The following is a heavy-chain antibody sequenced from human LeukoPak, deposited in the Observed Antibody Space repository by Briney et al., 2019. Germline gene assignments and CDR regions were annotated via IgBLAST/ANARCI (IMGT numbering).Heavy chain of an antibody. CDR1: GFTFSSYE. V-gene: IGHV3-48*03. CDR3: ARMPLAGPYNDC. D-gene: IGHD6-19*01. J-gene: IGHJ4*02. Sequence: GGSLRLSCAASGFTFSSYEMNWVRQAPGKGLEWVSYISGSGGGIYYAESVKGRFTMSRDNARNSLYLQMSSLRVEDTAVYYCARMPLAGPYNDCWGQGTLVTVSS. CDR2: ISGSGGGI.